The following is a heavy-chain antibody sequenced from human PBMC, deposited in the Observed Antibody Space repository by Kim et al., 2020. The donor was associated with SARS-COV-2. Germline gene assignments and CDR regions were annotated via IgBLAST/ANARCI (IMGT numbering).Heavy chain of an antibody. CDR3: ARVLAEDYYLDYYGMDV. J-gene: IGHJ6*04. Sequence: GGSLRLSCAASGFTFSSDSMHWVRQAPGKGLEWVAVISYDGSNKYYADSVKGRFTISRDNSKNTLYLQMNSLRAEDTAVYYCARVLAEDYYLDYYGMDVWGKGTTVTVSS. CDR1: GFTFSSDS. D-gene: IGHD3-22*01. V-gene: IGHV3-30-3*01. CDR2: ISYDGSNK.